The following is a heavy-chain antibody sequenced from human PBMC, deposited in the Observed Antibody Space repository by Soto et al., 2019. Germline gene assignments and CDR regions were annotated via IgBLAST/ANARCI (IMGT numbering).Heavy chain of an antibody. CDR2: IYYSGST. CDR3: ARDWYYYDSSGLRDYNWFDP. J-gene: IGHJ5*02. Sequence: PSETLSLTCTVSGGSISSGGYYWSWIRQPPGKGLEWIGYIYYSGSTNYNPSLKSRVTISVDTSKNQFSLKLSSVTAADTAVYYCARDWYYYDSSGLRDYNWFDPWGQGTLVTVSS. CDR1: GGSISSGGYY. D-gene: IGHD3-22*01. V-gene: IGHV4-61*08.